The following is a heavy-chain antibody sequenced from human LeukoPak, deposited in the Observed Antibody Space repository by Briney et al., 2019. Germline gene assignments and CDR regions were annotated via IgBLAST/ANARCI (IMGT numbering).Heavy chain of an antibody. CDR1: GGSISSGDYY. J-gene: IGHJ4*02. Sequence: SETLSLTCTVSGGSISSGDYYWSWIRQPPGKGLEWIGYIYYSGSTYYNPSLKSRVTISVDTSKNQFSLKLSSVTAADTAVYYCARSERYNSGWYFYFDYWGQGTLVTVSS. V-gene: IGHV4-30-4*01. CDR3: ARSERYNSGWYFYFDY. CDR2: IYYSGST. D-gene: IGHD6-19*01.